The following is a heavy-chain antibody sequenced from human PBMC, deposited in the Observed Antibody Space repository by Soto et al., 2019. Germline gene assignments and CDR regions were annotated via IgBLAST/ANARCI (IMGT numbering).Heavy chain of an antibody. J-gene: IGHJ4*02. Sequence: ASVKVSCKASGYTFTSYYMHWVRQAPGQGLEWMGIINPSGGSTSYAQKFQGRVTMTRDTSTSTVYMELGSLRSEDTAVYYCARDPNCSGGSRYSRGQRKFDYWGQGTLVTVSS. CDR1: GYTFTSYY. D-gene: IGHD2-15*01. CDR3: ARDPNCSGGSRYSRGQRKFDY. V-gene: IGHV1-46*01. CDR2: INPSGGST.